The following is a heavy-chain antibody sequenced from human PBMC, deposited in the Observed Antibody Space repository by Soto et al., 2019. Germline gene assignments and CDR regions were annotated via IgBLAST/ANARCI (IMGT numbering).Heavy chain of an antibody. Sequence: SETLSLTCAVYGGSFSGYYWSWIRQPPGKGLEWIGEINHSGSTNYNPSLKSRVTISVDTSKNQFSLKLSSVTAADTAVYYCARGPHFWSGYYKIRSGVYFDYWGQGTLVTVSS. CDR2: INHSGST. CDR3: ARGPHFWSGYYKIRSGVYFDY. J-gene: IGHJ4*02. CDR1: GGSFSGYY. D-gene: IGHD3-3*02. V-gene: IGHV4-34*01.